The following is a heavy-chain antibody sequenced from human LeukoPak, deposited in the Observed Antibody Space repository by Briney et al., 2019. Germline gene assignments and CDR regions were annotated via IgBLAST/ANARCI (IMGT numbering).Heavy chain of an antibody. Sequence: GRSLRLSCAAPGFTFDDYAMHWVRQAPGKGLEWVSGISWNSGSIGYADSVKGRFTISRDNAKNSLYLQMYSLRAEDTALYYCAKAPGYCSSTSCYPIDYWGQGTLVTVSS. V-gene: IGHV3-9*01. CDR3: AKAPGYCSSTSCYPIDY. CDR2: ISWNSGSI. D-gene: IGHD2-2*01. CDR1: GFTFDDYA. J-gene: IGHJ4*02.